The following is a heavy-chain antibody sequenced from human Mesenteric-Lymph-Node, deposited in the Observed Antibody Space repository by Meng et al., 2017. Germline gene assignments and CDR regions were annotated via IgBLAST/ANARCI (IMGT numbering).Heavy chain of an antibody. J-gene: IGHJ4*02. V-gene: IGHV4-34*01. CDR3: ATEERGYFDY. Sequence: QVQLQQWGAGLLKPSETLSLTCAVYGGSFSGYYWSWIRQPPGKGLEWIGEINHSGSTNYNPSLKSRVTISVDTSKNQFSLKLSSVTAADTAVYYCATEERGYFDYWGRGTLVTVSS. CDR1: GGSFSGYY. CDR2: INHSGST. D-gene: IGHD1-1*01.